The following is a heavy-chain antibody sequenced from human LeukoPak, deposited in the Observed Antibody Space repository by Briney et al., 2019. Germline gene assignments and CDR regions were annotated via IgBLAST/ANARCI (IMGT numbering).Heavy chain of an antibody. D-gene: IGHD1-14*01. CDR2: VSDSGNTP. J-gene: IGHJ4*02. CDR1: GFTFSNYA. Sequence: GGSLRLSCAASGFTFSNYAMTWIRQAPRMGLEWVSSVSDSGNTPYYAAAVKGRFAISRDNSNNTLYLQMNSLRVEDTAAYFCVTGAFNFDYWGQGTLVTVSS. V-gene: IGHV3-23*01. CDR3: VTGAFNFDY.